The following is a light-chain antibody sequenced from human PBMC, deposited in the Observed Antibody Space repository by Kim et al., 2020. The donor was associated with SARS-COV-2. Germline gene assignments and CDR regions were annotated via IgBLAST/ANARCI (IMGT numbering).Light chain of an antibody. J-gene: IGKJ2*01. CDR2: GAS. V-gene: IGKV3-15*01. Sequence: EIVMTQSPATLSVSPGERATLSCRASQSVSSNLAWYQQKPGQAPRLLIYGASTRATVIPARFSGSGSGTEFTLTISSLQSEDFAVYYCQQYNNWPYTFGQWTKLEI. CDR3: QQYNNWPYT. CDR1: QSVSSN.